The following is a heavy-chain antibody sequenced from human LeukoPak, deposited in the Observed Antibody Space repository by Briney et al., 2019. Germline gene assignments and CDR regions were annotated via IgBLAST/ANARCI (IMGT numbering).Heavy chain of an antibody. CDR1: GGSISSGGYS. J-gene: IGHJ4*02. V-gene: IGHV4-30-2*01. D-gene: IGHD5-12*01. CDR3: AREGRMSGYDPFDY. CDR2: IYHSGST. Sequence: SETLSLTCAVSGGSISSGGYSWSWIRQPPGKGLKWIGYIYHSGSTYYNPSLKSRVTISVDRSKNQFSLKLSSVTAADTAVYYCAREGRMSGYDPFDYWGRGTLVTVSS.